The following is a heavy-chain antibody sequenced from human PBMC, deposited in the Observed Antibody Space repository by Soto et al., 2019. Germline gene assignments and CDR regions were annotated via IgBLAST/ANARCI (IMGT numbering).Heavy chain of an antibody. CDR3: ARGRGGRNKNHGLADY. J-gene: IGHJ4*02. Sequence: QVQLVQSGAEVKKPGSSVKVSCKASGGTFSSYTISWVRQAPGQGLEWMGRIIPILGIANYAQKFQGRVTITADKSTSTAYMELSSLRSEDTAVYYCARGRGGRNKNHGLADYWGQGTLVTVSS. V-gene: IGHV1-69*02. CDR1: GGTFSSYT. CDR2: IIPILGIA. D-gene: IGHD1-1*01.